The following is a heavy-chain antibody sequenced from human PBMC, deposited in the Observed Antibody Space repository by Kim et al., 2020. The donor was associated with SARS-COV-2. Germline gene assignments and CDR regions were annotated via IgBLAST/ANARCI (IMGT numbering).Heavy chain of an antibody. V-gene: IGHV3-23*01. CDR3: AKGIHDSGCLLPYYFD. CDR1: GFTFDTNA. Sequence: GGSLRLSCAVSGFTFDTNAMSWVRQAPGRGLEWVSSISGSGTHKYYADSVKGRFTSSRDNSKNTVYLQMNSLRAEDTALYYCAKGIHDSGCLLPYYFD. CDR2: ISGSGTHK. J-gene: IGHJ4*01. D-gene: IGHD3-10*01.